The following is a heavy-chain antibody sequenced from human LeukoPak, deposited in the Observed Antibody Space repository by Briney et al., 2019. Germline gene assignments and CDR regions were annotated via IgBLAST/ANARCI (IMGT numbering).Heavy chain of an antibody. D-gene: IGHD3-3*01. V-gene: IGHV5-51*01. Sequence: GESLKISCKGSGYSFTSYWIGWVRQMPGKGLEWMGIIYPGDSDTRYSPSFQGQVTISADKSISTAYLQWSSLKASDTAMYYCARHRDITIFGVVIMDYSMDVWGQGTTVTVSS. J-gene: IGHJ6*02. CDR3: ARHRDITIFGVVIMDYSMDV. CDR1: GYSFTSYW. CDR2: IYPGDSDT.